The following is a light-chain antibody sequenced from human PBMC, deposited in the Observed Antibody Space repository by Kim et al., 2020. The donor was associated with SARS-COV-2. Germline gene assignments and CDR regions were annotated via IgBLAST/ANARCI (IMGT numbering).Light chain of an antibody. CDR1: QGINNH. CDR3: QQYSRFPLT. Sequence: ASVGCRVTFTCRASQGINNHLAWFQQKSGKAPKSLIYAASTLQGGVPSRFSASGFGTAFTLTITSLQPEDFATYYCQQYSRFPLTFGGGTKVDIK. J-gene: IGKJ4*01. CDR2: AAS. V-gene: IGKV1-16*01.